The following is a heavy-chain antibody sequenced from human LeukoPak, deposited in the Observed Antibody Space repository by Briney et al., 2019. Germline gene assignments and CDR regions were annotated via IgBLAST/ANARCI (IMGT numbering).Heavy chain of an antibody. CDR1: GVSFSGYY. Sequence: SAETLSLTCAASGVSFSGYYLSWIRQPPGKGLEWVWEINHSGSINYTASVKSRFTISVDTSKNQFSLKLSSLTAADTAVYYCARGLRRDSSGWYFRYDPWGQGTLVTVSS. CDR2: INHSGSI. D-gene: IGHD6-19*01. CDR3: ARGLRRDSSGWYFRYDP. J-gene: IGHJ5*02. V-gene: IGHV4-34*01.